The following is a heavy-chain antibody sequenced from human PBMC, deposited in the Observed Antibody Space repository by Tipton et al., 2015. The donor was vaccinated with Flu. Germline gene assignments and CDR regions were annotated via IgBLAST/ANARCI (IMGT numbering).Heavy chain of an antibody. J-gene: IGHJ4*02. V-gene: IGHV3-48*03. CDR2: ITPSGNTI. Sequence: SLRLSCAAFGFTFNTYDMNWVRQAPGKGLEWVSYITPSGNTIYYADSVRGRLTISRDNAKNSLYLQMSSLRVEDTAIYYCVRDGDDNKLDYWGQGTLVTVSS. CDR1: GFTFNTYD. D-gene: IGHD7-27*01. CDR3: VRDGDDNKLDY.